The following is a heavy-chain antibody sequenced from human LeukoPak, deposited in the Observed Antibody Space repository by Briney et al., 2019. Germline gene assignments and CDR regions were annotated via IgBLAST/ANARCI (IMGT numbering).Heavy chain of an antibody. V-gene: IGHV3-30*04. CDR1: GFTFSSYA. CDR3: ARDSSFSPVGGRPDY. Sequence: PGRSLRLSCTASGFTFSSYAMHWVRQAPGKGLEWVAILSNDGSHKYYADSVKGRLIISRDNSKNTLYLQMNSLRVEDTAVYYCARDSSFSPVGGRPDYWGQGTLVTVSS. CDR2: LSNDGSHK. J-gene: IGHJ4*02. D-gene: IGHD2-15*01.